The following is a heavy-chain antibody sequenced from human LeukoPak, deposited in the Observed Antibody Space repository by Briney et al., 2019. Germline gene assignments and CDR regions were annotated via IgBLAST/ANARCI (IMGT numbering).Heavy chain of an antibody. J-gene: IGHJ5*02. D-gene: IGHD3-10*01. V-gene: IGHV3-30*02. CDR3: ARLWLGEGRFDWFDH. Sequence: PWGSLTLSCAASGCTFSSYGMHWVRQAPGKGLEWMAFIRYDGSNKYYAYSVNGLFTISKNNSKHTLYLQMNSLRAADKAVSYCARLWLGEGRFDWFDHWGQGTLVTVSS. CDR1: GCTFSSYG. CDR2: IRYDGSNK.